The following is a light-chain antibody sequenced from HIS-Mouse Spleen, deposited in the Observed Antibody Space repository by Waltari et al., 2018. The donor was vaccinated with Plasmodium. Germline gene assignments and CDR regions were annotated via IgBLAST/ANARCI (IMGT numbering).Light chain of an antibody. CDR2: QDS. CDR1: ALPKKY. J-gene: IGLJ1*01. Sequence: SYELTQPPSVSVSPGQTARITCSGDALPKKYAYWYQQKPGQAPVLGIYQDSGRPSGIPERFSGSSSGTTVTLTIRGVQAEDEADYYCQSADSSGTYVFGTGTKVTVL. V-gene: IGLV3-25*03. CDR3: QSADSSGTYV.